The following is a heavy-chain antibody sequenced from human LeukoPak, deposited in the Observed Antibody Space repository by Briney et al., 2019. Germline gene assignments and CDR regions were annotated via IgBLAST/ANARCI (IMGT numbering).Heavy chain of an antibody. CDR3: ARGRRAYYYDSSGYYYFDY. CDR2: IYYSGST. J-gene: IGHJ4*02. CDR1: GGSISSHY. V-gene: IGHV4-59*11. Sequence: SETLSLTCTVSGGSISSHYWSWIRQPPGKGLEWIGYIYYSGSTNYNPSLKSRVTISVDTSKNQFSLKLSSVTAAGTVVYYCARGRRAYYYDSSGYYYFDYWGQGTLVTVSS. D-gene: IGHD3-22*01.